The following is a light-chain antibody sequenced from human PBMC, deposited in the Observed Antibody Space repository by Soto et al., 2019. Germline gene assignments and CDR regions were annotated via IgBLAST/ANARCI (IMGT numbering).Light chain of an antibody. CDR3: NSYTIISRPNYV. CDR2: DVS. CDR1: SSDVGGYNF. Sequence: QSALTQPASVSGSPGQSITISCTGTSSDVGGYNFVSWYQQYPGKAPKLIIFDVSNRPSGVSDRFSGSQSGDTASLTISGLHTEDEADYYCNSYTIISRPNYVFVTGTKLTVL. J-gene: IGLJ1*01. V-gene: IGLV2-14*01.